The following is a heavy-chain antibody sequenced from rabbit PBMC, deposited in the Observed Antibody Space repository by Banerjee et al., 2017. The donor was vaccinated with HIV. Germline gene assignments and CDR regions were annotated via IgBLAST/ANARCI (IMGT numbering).Heavy chain of an antibody. CDR3: ARDLAGVIGWNFGL. CDR1: GLDFSSSYW. J-gene: IGHJ4*01. Sequence: QEQLVEYGGDLVQPEGSLTLTCKASGLDFSSSYWICWVRQAPGKGLEWIACIWTGSSGSTYYASWAKGRFTISETSSTTATLQMTSLAAADTATYFCARDLAGVIGWNFGLWGPGTLVTVS. V-gene: IGHV1S45*01. D-gene: IGHD4-1*01. CDR2: IWTGSSGST.